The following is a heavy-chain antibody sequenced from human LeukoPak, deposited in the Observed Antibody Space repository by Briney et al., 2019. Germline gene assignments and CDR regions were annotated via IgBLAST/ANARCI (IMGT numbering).Heavy chain of an antibody. CDR1: GFTFSSYG. V-gene: IGHV3-30*02. Sequence: GGSLRLSCAASGFTFSSYGMHWVRQAPGKGLEWVAFIRYDGSNKYYADSVKGRFTISRDNAKNSLYLQMNSLRAEDTAVYYCASREGRGVIRDYWGQGTLVTVSS. CDR2: IRYDGSNK. J-gene: IGHJ4*02. D-gene: IGHD3-10*01. CDR3: ASREGRGVIRDY.